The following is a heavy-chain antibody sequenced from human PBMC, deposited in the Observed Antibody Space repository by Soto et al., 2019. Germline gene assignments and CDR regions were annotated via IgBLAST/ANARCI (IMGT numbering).Heavy chain of an antibody. D-gene: IGHD6-19*01. CDR3: AKGMEYSSGSGSDY. CDR1: GFTFNDYA. Sequence: EVQLLESGGGLVQPGGSLRLSCAASGFTFNDYAMSWVRQAPGKGLEWVSAISGSGGSTFYADSVKGRFTISRDNSKNTMFLQVNSLRAEDTAVYYCAKGMEYSSGSGSDYWVQGTLVTVSS. CDR2: ISGSGGST. J-gene: IGHJ4*02. V-gene: IGHV3-23*01.